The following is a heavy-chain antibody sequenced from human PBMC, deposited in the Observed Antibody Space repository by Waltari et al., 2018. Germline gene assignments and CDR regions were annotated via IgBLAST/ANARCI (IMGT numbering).Heavy chain of an antibody. V-gene: IGHV4-34*01. D-gene: IGHD2-21*01. CDR2: INHSGST. Sequence: QVQLQQWGAGLLKSSETLSITGAVYGGSFSGYSWSWIRQPPGKGLEWIGEINHSGSTNYNPSLTSRVTISVDTSKKQFSLKLSSVTAADSAVYFCARKVTETYYYYYYMDVWGKGTTVTIPS. CDR1: GGSFSGYS. J-gene: IGHJ6*03. CDR3: ARKVTETYYYYYYMDV.